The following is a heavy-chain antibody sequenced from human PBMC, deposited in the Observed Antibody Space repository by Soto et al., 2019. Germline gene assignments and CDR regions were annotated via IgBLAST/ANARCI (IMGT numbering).Heavy chain of an antibody. J-gene: IGHJ6*02. D-gene: IGHD3-22*01. CDR1: GFTVSSNY. Sequence: EVQLVESGGGLVQPGGSLRLSCAASGFTVSSNYMSWVRQAPGKGLEWVSVIYSGGSTYYADSVKGRFTISRDNSKNTLYLQMNSLRAEETAVYYCATGMIVVVIGYYGMDVWGQGTTVTVSS. CDR3: ATGMIVVVIGYYGMDV. CDR2: IYSGGST. V-gene: IGHV3-66*01.